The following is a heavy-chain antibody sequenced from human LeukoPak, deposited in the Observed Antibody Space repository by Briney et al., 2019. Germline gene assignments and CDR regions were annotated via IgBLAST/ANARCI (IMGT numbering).Heavy chain of an antibody. V-gene: IGHV3-33*01. J-gene: IGHJ4*02. CDR1: GFTFSSYG. CDR2: IWSDGSNK. Sequence: GTSLRLSCAASGFTFSSYGMHWVRQAPGKGMEWVAVIWSDGSNKYYADSVKGRFTISRDNPKNTLYLQMNSLRAEDTAVYYCARRRYSVYDFDYWGQGTLVTVSS. D-gene: IGHD5/OR15-5a*01. CDR3: ARRRYSVYDFDY.